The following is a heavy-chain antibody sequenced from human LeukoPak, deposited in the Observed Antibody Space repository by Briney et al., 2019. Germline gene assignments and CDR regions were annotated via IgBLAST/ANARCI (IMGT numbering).Heavy chain of an antibody. Sequence: PESLSLTRTVSRGSITTYYWGWIRPPARRRLGRIGKVYHSGSTTYNHSLKSRVSMSVDMSKNQFPLNLRSVTAADTATYYCATDRQEGGSGSYWFDPWGQGTQVTVSS. CDR3: ATDRQEGGSGSYWFDP. J-gene: IGHJ5*02. V-gene: IGHV4-4*07. D-gene: IGHD3-10*01. CDR1: RGSITTYY. CDR2: VYHSGST.